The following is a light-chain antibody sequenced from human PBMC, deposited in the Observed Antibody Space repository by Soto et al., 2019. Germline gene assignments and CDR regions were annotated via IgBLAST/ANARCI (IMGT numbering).Light chain of an antibody. Sequence: DIHMTQSPSTLSASVGDRVTMTCRASQSISSWLAWYQQKPGKAPKLLIYKASTLKSGVPSRFSGSGSGTEFTLTISSLQPDDFATYYCQHYNSYSEAFGQGTKVDIK. V-gene: IGKV1-5*03. CDR1: QSISSW. J-gene: IGKJ1*01. CDR2: KAS. CDR3: QHYNSYSEA.